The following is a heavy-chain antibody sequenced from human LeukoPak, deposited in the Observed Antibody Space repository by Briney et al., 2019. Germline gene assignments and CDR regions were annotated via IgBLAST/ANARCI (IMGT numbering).Heavy chain of an antibody. CDR1: DDSITMYY. CDR3: ARSPGQFVRTPPRGWFDP. V-gene: IGHV4-59*01. Sequence: SETLSLTCTVTDDSITMYYWTWIRQPPGKGLEWIGYVDHTGSTKFNPSLNGRVSISRDTSNNFFSLRLRSVTPADTAVYYCARSPGQFVRTPPRGWFDPWGQGTLVTVSS. CDR2: VDHTGST. J-gene: IGHJ5*02. D-gene: IGHD6-6*01.